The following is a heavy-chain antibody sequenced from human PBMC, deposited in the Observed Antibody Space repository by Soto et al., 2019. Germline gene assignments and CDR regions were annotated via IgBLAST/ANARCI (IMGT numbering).Heavy chain of an antibody. Sequence: GGSLRLSCAASGFPFSSYGMHWVRQAPGKGLEWVAVISYDGSNKYYADSVKGRFTISRDNSKNTLYLQMNSLRAEDTAVYYCARASKVAAAGPYYFDYWGQGTLVTVSS. V-gene: IGHV3-30*03. J-gene: IGHJ4*02. CDR1: GFPFSSYG. CDR2: ISYDGSNK. CDR3: ARASKVAAAGPYYFDY. D-gene: IGHD6-13*01.